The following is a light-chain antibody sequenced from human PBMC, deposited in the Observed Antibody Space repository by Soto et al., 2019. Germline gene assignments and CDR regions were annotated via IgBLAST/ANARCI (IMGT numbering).Light chain of an antibody. CDR3: CSYAGSSRGYV. J-gene: IGLJ1*01. CDR1: SSDVGSYNL. Sequence: QSALTQPASVSGSPGQSITISCTGTSSDVGSYNLVSWYEQHPGKAPKLMIYEGSKRPSGVSNRFSGSKSGNTASLTISGLQAEDEADYYCCSYAGSSRGYVVGTGTNLTVL. CDR2: EGS. V-gene: IGLV2-23*01.